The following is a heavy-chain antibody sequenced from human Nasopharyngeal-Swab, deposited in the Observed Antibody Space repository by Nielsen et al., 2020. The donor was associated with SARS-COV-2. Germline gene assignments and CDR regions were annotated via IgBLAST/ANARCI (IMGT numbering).Heavy chain of an antibody. Sequence: ASVKVSCKASGYTFTAFSIHWVRQSPGQGLEWVGRINPNSGGTKFAQKFQGRVTLTRDTSISTAYMELSRLRSDDTAVYYCARDLSNTGDALDIWGQGTLVTVSS. CDR2: INPNSGGT. V-gene: IGHV1-2*06. J-gene: IGHJ3*02. CDR3: ARDLSNTGDALDI. D-gene: IGHD1/OR15-1a*01. CDR1: GYTFTAFS.